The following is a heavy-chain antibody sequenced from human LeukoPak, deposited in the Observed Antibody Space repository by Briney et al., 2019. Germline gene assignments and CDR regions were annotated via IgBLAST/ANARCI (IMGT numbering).Heavy chain of an antibody. CDR2: IYTSGST. CDR3: ASQRSPYSSSWYTRFDP. V-gene: IGHV4-4*09. CDR1: GGSISSYY. D-gene: IGHD6-13*01. Sequence: SETLSLTCTVSGGSISSYYWSWIRQPPGKGLEWIGYIYTSGSTNYNPSLKSRVTISVDTSKNQFSLKLSSVTAADTAVYYCASQRSPYSSSWYTRFDPWGQGTLVTVSS. J-gene: IGHJ5*02.